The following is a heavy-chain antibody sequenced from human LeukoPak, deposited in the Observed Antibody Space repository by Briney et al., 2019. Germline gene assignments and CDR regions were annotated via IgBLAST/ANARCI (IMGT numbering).Heavy chain of an antibody. Sequence: PSETLSLTCTVSGGSISSYYWSWIRQPAGKGPEWIGRIYTSGGTDYNPSLKSRVTMSVDTSKNQFPLKLSSVTAADTAVYYCARDRVGIVATIFYYYMDVWGKGTTVTVSS. V-gene: IGHV4-4*07. D-gene: IGHD5-12*01. J-gene: IGHJ6*03. CDR2: IYTSGGT. CDR3: ARDRVGIVATIFYYYMDV. CDR1: GGSISSYY.